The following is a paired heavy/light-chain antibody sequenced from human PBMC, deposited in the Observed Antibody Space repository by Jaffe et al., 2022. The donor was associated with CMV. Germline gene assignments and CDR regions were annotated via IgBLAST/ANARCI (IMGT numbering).Light chain of an antibody. CDR1: SSNIGSNT. J-gene: IGLJ2*01. Sequence: QSVLTQPPSASGTPGQRVTISCSGGSSNIGSNTVHWYQQLPGTAPKLLIYTNNRRPSGVPDRFSGSRSGTSASLAISGLQSEDEAVYYCAAWDDTDVVFGGGTKLTVL. V-gene: IGLV1-44*01. CDR3: AAWDDTDVV. CDR2: TNN.
Heavy chain of an antibody. CDR3: AREFWGSGNAFDV. Sequence: QVQLVQSGPEVKKPGSSVKVSCKASGDTFSSDNTGWVRQAPGQGLEWMGGIIPILGPANYAQSFQGRVTITADESTTTAYMELRGLTFEDTAVYYCAREFWGSGNAFDVWGQGTMVTVSS. D-gene: IGHD7-27*01. V-gene: IGHV1-69*01. J-gene: IGHJ3*01. CDR2: IIPILGPA. CDR1: GDTFSSDN.